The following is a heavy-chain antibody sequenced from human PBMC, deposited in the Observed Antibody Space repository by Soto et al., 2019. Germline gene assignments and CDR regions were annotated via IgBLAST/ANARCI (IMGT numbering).Heavy chain of an antibody. V-gene: IGHV3-23*04. CDR1: GLTFSRHW. CDR2: IAASDGSA. CDR3: GKVDCGSTGCQLIHY. Sequence: EVQLVESGGGLVQPGGSLRLSCTASGLTFSRHWMSWVRQAPGKGLEWVSRIAASDGSANYAEFVKGRFTITRDDSKNTLYLQMNSLRAEDTAVYYCGKVDCGSTGCQLIHYWGQGTLVTVSS. D-gene: IGHD2-2*01. J-gene: IGHJ4*02.